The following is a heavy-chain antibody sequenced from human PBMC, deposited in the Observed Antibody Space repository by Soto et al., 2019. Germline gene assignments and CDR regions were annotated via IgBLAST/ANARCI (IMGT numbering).Heavy chain of an antibody. V-gene: IGHV4-34*01. CDR3: ASPAIAATVSAFDY. Sequence: QVQLQQWGAGLLKPSETLSLTCAVSGGSFSGYYWSWIRQPPGKGLEWIGEINHSGSTNYNPSLKSRATISVDTSKNQFSLKLSSVTAADTAVYYCASPAIAATVSAFDYWGQGTLVTVSS. CDR1: GGSFSGYY. D-gene: IGHD6-13*01. J-gene: IGHJ4*02. CDR2: INHSGST.